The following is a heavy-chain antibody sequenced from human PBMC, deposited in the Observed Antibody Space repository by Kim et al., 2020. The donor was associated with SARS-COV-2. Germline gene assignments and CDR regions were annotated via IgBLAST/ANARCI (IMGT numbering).Heavy chain of an antibody. CDR3: ARDSRSYYGSGCFGGYFDH. V-gene: IGHV4-31*03. CDR2: IYYSGST. J-gene: IGHJ2*01. CDR1: GGSISSGGYY. Sequence: SETLSLTCTVSGGSISSGGYYWSWIRQHPGKGLEWIGYIYYSGSTYYNPSLKSRVTISVDTSKNQFSLKLSSVTAADTAVYYCARDSRSYYGSGCFGGYFDHWGRGTLVTVSS. D-gene: IGHD3-10*01.